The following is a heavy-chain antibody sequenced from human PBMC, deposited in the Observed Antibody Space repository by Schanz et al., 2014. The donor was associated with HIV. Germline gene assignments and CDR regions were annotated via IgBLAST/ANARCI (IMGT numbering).Heavy chain of an antibody. CDR3: ATAAVTDYSDN. Sequence: VQLLESGGGLVQPGRSLRLSCAASGFTFSTCGMHWVRQAPGKGLECVAFIWYHGSNKYYADSVKGRFTISRDNSKNTLYLQMNSLRGEDTAVYYCATAAVTDYSDNWGQGTLVTVSS. CDR1: GFTFSTCG. V-gene: IGHV3-33*08. D-gene: IGHD4-17*01. J-gene: IGHJ4*02. CDR2: IWYHGSNK.